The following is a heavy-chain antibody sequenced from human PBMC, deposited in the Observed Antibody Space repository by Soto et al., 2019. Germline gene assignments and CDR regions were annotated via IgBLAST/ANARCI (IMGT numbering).Heavy chain of an antibody. CDR1: GGTFSSYA. V-gene: IGHV1-69*13. J-gene: IGHJ6*02. D-gene: IGHD1-1*01. CDR3: ARAQVIHWPNYYYYGMDV. CDR2: IIPIFGTA. Sequence: SVKVSCKASGGTFSSYAISWVRQAPGQGLEWMGGIIPIFGTANYAQKFQGRVTITADESTSTAYMELSSLRSEDTAVYYCARAQVIHWPNYYYYGMDVWGQGTTVTVSS.